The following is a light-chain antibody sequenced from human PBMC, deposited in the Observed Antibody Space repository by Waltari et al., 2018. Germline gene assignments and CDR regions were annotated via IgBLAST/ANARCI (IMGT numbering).Light chain of an antibody. CDR2: DVA. Sequence: QSALTQPGSVSGAPGQSITISCTGTTSAAGGYASVSWYQHYPGEAPKLILYDVANRPSGVAKRFSGSKSGSTASLTISGLQAEDEALYYCTSKTTSNTLVFGGGTKVTVL. CDR1: TSAAGGYAS. V-gene: IGLV2-14*03. J-gene: IGLJ3*02. CDR3: TSKTTSNTLV.